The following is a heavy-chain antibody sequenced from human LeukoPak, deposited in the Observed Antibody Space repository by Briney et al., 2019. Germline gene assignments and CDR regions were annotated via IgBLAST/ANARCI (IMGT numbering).Heavy chain of an antibody. V-gene: IGHV3-23*01. CDR1: GFTFSSYA. J-gene: IGHJ4*02. D-gene: IGHD3-22*01. Sequence: GGSLRLSCAASGFTFSSYAMSWVRQAPGKGLEWVSAISGSGGSTYYADSVKGRFTISRDNSKNTLYLQMNSLRAEDTAVYYCAKRAYYYDSSGYYPLDYWGQGTLVTVSS. CDR2: ISGSGGST. CDR3: AKRAYYYDSSGYYPLDY.